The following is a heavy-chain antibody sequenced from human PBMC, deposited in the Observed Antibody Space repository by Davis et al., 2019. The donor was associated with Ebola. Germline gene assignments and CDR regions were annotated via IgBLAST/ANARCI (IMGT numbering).Heavy chain of an antibody. CDR2: ISYDGSNK. CDR1: GFTFSSYA. D-gene: IGHD2-21*01. J-gene: IGHJ4*02. CDR3: ARGGGEFDY. Sequence: GESLKISCAASGFTFSSYAMHWVCQAPGKGLEWVAVISYDGSNKYYADSVKGRFTISRDNSKNTLYLQMNSLRTEDTALYYCARGGGEFDYWGQGTLVTVSS. V-gene: IGHV3-30*04.